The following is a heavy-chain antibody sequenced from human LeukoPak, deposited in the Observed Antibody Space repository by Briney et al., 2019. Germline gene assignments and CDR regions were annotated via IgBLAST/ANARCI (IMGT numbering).Heavy chain of an antibody. CDR3: ARDSATCTNGVCYYYFDY. Sequence: PSETLSLTCTVSGGSISSYYWSWIRQPAGKGLEWIGRIYTSGSTNYNPSLKSRVTMSVDTSKSQFSLKLSSVTAADTAVYYCARDSATCTNGVCYYYFDYWGQGTLVTVSS. J-gene: IGHJ4*02. V-gene: IGHV4-4*07. CDR2: IYTSGST. D-gene: IGHD2-8*01. CDR1: GGSISSYY.